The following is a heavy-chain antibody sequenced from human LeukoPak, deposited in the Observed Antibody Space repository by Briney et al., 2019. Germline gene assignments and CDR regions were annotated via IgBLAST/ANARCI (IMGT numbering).Heavy chain of an antibody. Sequence: GGSLRLSCAASGFTVSSNYMSWVRQAPGKGLEWVSVIYSGGSTYYADSVKGRFTISRDNSKNTLYLQMNSLRAEDTAVYYCARDRGKRAFEPLPFMWGQGTLVTVSS. V-gene: IGHV3-53*01. D-gene: IGHD3-16*01. CDR2: IYSGGST. CDR3: ARDRGKRAFEPLPFM. CDR1: GFTVSSNY. J-gene: IGHJ4*02.